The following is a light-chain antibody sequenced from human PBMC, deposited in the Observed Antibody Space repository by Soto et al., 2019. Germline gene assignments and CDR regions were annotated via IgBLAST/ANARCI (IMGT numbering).Light chain of an antibody. J-gene: IGKJ4*01. CDR2: AAS. Sequence: DIQMTQSPSSVSASVGDRVTITCRASQGISIWLAWYQQKPGNAPKLLIFAASSLQRVIPSRSSSSGTGTDFTLTISSLQPEDFATYYCPQANSFPLSFGGGTKAEIK. CDR1: QGISIW. CDR3: PQANSFPLS. V-gene: IGKV1-12*01.